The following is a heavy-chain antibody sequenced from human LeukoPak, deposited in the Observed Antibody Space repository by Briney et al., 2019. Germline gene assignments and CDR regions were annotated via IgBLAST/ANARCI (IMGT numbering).Heavy chain of an antibody. D-gene: IGHD1-26*01. CDR3: ARDHTTNLAFDI. J-gene: IGHJ3*02. CDR2: IYYSGST. V-gene: IGHV4-59*01. CDR1: GGSISSYY. Sequence: SETLSLTCTVSGGSISSYYWSWIRQPPGKGLEWIGYIYYSGSTNYNPSLKSRVTISVDTSKNQFSLRLSSVTAADTAVYYCARDHTTNLAFDIWGQGTMVTVSS.